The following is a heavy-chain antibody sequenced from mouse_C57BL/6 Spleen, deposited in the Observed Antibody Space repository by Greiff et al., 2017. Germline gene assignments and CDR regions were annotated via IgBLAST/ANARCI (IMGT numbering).Heavy chain of an antibody. J-gene: IGHJ4*01. Sequence: VQLQQSGPELVKPGASVKISCKASGYSFTDYNMNWVKQSNGKSLEWIGVINPNSGTSSYNQKFKGKATLTVDQSSSTAYMQLSSLTSEDSAVYYCARSHYYSSSSYAMDYWGQGTSVTVSS. CDR2: INPNSGTS. V-gene: IGHV1-39*01. D-gene: IGHD1-1*01. CDR1: GYSFTDYN. CDR3: ARSHYYSSSSYAMDY.